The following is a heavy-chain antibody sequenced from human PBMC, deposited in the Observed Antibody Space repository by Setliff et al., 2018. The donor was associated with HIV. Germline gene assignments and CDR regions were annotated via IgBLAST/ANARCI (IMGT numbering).Heavy chain of an antibody. CDR1: GGSISSHY. D-gene: IGHD5-12*01. CDR2: IYYSGST. J-gene: IGHJ6*02. CDR3: ARGGPAVAYAVDV. V-gene: IGHV4-59*08. Sequence: SETLSLTCTVSGGSISSHYWSWIRQPPGKGLEWIGSIYYSGSTNYNPSLKSRVTISGDTSKNQVSLRLSSVTAADTAIYYCARGGPAVAYAVDVWGQGTTVTVSS.